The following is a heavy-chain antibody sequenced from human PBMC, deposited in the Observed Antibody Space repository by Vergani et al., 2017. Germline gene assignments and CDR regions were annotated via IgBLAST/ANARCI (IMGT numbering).Heavy chain of an antibody. CDR3: ARGASIAGAPKLFDY. J-gene: IGHJ4*02. D-gene: IGHD1-26*01. Sequence: QVQLQESGPGLVKPSQTLSLTCAVSGGSISSGSYYWSWIRQPAGKGLEWIGRIYTSGSTNYNPSLKSRVTISVDTSKNQFSLKLSSVTAADTAVYYCARGASIAGAPKLFDYWGQGTLVTVSS. V-gene: IGHV4-61*02. CDR2: IYTSGST. CDR1: GGSISSGSYY.